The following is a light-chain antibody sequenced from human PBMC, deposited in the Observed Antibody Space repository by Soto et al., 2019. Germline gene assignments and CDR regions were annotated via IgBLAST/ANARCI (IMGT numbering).Light chain of an antibody. Sequence: QSALTQPPSASVSPGQSVTISCTGTSSDVGAYNYVSWYQQHPGKGPKLRIYEVSKRPSGVPDRFSGSKSGNTASLTVSGLQAEDETDYYCSSYAGSTTDVFGTGTKVTVL. CDR2: EVS. J-gene: IGLJ1*01. V-gene: IGLV2-8*01. CDR1: SSDVGAYNY. CDR3: SSYAGSTTDV.